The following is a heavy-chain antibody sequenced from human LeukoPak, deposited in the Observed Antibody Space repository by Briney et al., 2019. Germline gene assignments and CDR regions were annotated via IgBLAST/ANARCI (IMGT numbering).Heavy chain of an antibody. J-gene: IGHJ4*02. CDR3: ARPVTSFDYYFDY. CDR1: GFTFSGYG. D-gene: IGHD3-10*01. Sequence: GGSLRLSCAASGFTFSGYGMHWVRQAPGKGLEWVAFVRYDSSNKYYADSVKGRFTISRDNAKNSLYLQMNSLRAEDTAVYYCARPVTSFDYYFDYWGQGTLDTVSS. V-gene: IGHV3-30*02. CDR2: VRYDSSNK.